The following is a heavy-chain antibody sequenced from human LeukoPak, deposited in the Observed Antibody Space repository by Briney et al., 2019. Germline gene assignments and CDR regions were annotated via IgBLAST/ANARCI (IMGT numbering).Heavy chain of an antibody. V-gene: IGHV1-8*01. Sequence: ASVKVSCKASGYTFTSYDINWVRQATGQGLEWMGWMNPNSGNTGCAQNFQGRVIMTRNTSINTAYMELSSLRSEDTAVYYCARGPHYYGSGSYYINYWGQGTLVTVSS. J-gene: IGHJ4*02. CDR1: GYTFTSYD. CDR3: ARGPHYYGSGSYYINY. D-gene: IGHD3-10*01. CDR2: MNPNSGNT.